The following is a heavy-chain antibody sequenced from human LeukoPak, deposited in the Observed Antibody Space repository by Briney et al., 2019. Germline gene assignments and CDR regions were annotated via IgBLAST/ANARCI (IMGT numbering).Heavy chain of an antibody. V-gene: IGHV3-23*01. CDR2: FSGSSGNS. Sequence: GGSLRLSCVASGFTFSSSVMSWVRQAPGKGLEWVSTFSGSSGNSYYADSVKGRFTISRDNSKNTLYVQMNSLRAEDTAVYYCAAHSSGYLGWFDPWGQGTLVTVSS. CDR3: AAHSSGYLGWFDP. CDR1: GFTFSSSV. D-gene: IGHD3-22*01. J-gene: IGHJ5*02.